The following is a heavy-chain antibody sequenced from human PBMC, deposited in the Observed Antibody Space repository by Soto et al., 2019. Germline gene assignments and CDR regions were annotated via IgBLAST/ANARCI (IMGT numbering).Heavy chain of an antibody. J-gene: IGHJ4*02. V-gene: IGHV2-5*02. CDR1: GFSLNTRGVG. CDR2: IYWDDDD. Sequence: QITLKESGPTLVKPTQTLTLTCTVSGFSLNTRGVGVGWIRQPPGKALEWLALIYWDDDDRYSPSLKNRLTITKDTTKTLVVLTMTNVNPVDTATYYCARQQYRGRYVDYWGQGSLVTVSS. CDR3: ARQQYRGRYVDY. D-gene: IGHD2-2*02.